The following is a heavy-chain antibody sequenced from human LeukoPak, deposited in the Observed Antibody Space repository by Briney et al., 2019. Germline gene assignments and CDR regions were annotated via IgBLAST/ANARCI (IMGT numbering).Heavy chain of an antibody. V-gene: IGHV3-7*01. CDR2: IKQDGSEK. CDR3: RSYYPRGAFDI. Sequence: GGSLRLSCAASGFTFSSYWMSWVRQAPGKGLEWVANIKQDGSEKYYVDSVKGRFTISRDNAKNSLYLQMNSLRAEDTAVYYCRSYYPRGAFDIWGQGTMVTVSS. CDR1: GFTFSSYW. J-gene: IGHJ3*02. D-gene: IGHD1-26*01.